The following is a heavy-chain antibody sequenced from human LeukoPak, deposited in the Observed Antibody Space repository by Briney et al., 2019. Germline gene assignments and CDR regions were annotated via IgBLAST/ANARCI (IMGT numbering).Heavy chain of an antibody. J-gene: IGHJ6*02. D-gene: IGHD5-18*01. Sequence: SETLSLTCAVYGGSFSGYYWSWIRQPPGKGLEWIGEINHSGSTNYNPSLKSRVTISVDTSKNQFSLKLSSVTAADTAVYYCARDGNSPRYHYGMDVWGQGTTVTVSS. CDR1: GGSFSGYY. V-gene: IGHV4-34*01. CDR2: INHSGST. CDR3: ARDGNSPRYHYGMDV.